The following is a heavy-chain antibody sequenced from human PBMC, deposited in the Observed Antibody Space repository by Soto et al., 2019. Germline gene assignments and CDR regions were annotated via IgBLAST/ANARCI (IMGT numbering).Heavy chain of an antibody. J-gene: IGHJ4*02. CDR3: AHRHRGVGLLSSWSLFDY. Sequence: QITLKESGPTLVKPTQTLTLTCTFSGFSLSTRGVGVGWIRQPPGKALEWLALIYWDDDKRYSPSLKSRLTITKDTSKNQVVLTMTNMDPVDTATYYCAHRHRGVGLLSSWSLFDYWGQGTLVTVSS. CDR1: GFSLSTRGVG. V-gene: IGHV2-5*02. D-gene: IGHD6-13*01. CDR2: IYWDDDK.